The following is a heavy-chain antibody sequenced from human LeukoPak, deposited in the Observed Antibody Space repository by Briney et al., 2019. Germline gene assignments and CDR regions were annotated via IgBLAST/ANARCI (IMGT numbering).Heavy chain of an antibody. D-gene: IGHD1-26*01. CDR2: IYHSGST. J-gene: IGHJ4*02. V-gene: IGHV4-38-2*02. CDR3: ARGSGSYFKRN. Sequence: SETLSLTCTVSGYSISSGYYWGWIRQPPGKGLEWIGSIYHSGSTYYNPSLKSRVTISVDTSKNQFSLKLSSVTAADTAVYYCARGSGSYFKRNWGQGTLVAVSS. CDR1: GYSISSGYY.